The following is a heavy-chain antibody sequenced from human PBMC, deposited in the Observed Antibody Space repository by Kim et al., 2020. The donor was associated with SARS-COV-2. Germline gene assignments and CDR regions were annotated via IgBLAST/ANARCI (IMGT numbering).Heavy chain of an antibody. CDR1: GYTFTSYA. CDR2: INTNTGNP. V-gene: IGHV7-4-1*02. J-gene: IGHJ5*02. Sequence: ASVKVSCKASGYTFTSYAMNWVRQAPGQGLEWMGWINTNTGNPTYAQGFTGRFVFSLDTSVSTAYLQISSLKAEDTAVYYCARAEVITIFGVVRHLHWFDPWGQGTLVTVSS. CDR3: ARAEVITIFGVVRHLHWFDP. D-gene: IGHD3-3*01.